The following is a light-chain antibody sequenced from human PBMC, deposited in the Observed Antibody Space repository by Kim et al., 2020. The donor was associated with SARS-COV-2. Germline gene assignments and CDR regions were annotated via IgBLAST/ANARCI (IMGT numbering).Light chain of an antibody. Sequence: LSPSPGERVTLSCRASQSVSRNLAWYQQKPGQAPRLLMYGASTRATGFPARFSGSGSGTEFTLTISSLQSEDFALYFCHQYEDWPTFGQGTKLEI. CDR3: HQYEDWPT. J-gene: IGKJ2*01. CDR1: QSVSRN. CDR2: GAS. V-gene: IGKV3-15*01.